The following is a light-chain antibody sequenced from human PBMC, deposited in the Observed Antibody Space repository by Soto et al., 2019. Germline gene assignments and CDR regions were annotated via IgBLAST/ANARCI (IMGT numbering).Light chain of an antibody. V-gene: IGKV3-20*01. CDR3: QQYGSSPYI. CDR1: QSVSGNY. J-gene: IGKJ2*01. Sequence: EIVLTQSPGTLSLSPGEGATLSCRASQSVSGNYFAWYQQKPGRAPRLLIYAASSRATGIPDRFSGSGSGTDFTLTISRLEPEDFAVYYCQQYGSSPYIFGQGAKLEIK. CDR2: AAS.